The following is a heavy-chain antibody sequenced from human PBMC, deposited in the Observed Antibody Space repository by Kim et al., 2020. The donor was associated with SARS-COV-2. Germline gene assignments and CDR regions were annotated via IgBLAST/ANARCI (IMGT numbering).Heavy chain of an antibody. CDR3: AKMAALDY. Sequence: STYYADSVKGRFTISRDNSKNTLYLQMNSLRAEDTAVYYCAKMAALDYWGQGTLVTVSS. J-gene: IGHJ4*02. V-gene: IGHV3-23*01. CDR2: ST. D-gene: IGHD6-13*01.